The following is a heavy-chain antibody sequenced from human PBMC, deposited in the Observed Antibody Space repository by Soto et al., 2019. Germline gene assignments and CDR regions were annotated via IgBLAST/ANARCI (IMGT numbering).Heavy chain of an antibody. CDR2: INAGNGNT. V-gene: IGHV1-3*01. Sequence: QVQLVQSGAEVKKPGASVKVSCKASGYTFTSYAMHWVRQAPGQRLEWMGWINAGNGNTKYSQKFQGRVTITRDTSASTAYMELSSLRSEDTAVYYCARCAANVLLWFGEFDYWGQGTLVTVSS. D-gene: IGHD3-10*01. CDR3: ARCAANVLLWFGEFDY. J-gene: IGHJ4*02. CDR1: GYTFTSYA.